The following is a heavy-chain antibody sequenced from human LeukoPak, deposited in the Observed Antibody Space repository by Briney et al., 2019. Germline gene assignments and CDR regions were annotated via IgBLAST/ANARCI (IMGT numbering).Heavy chain of an antibody. D-gene: IGHD3-10*01. CDR1: GDSISSYY. CDR3: ARGRVYFYGSGSRYLDDAFDI. V-gene: IGHV4-59*01. CDR2: IYYGGNT. J-gene: IGHJ3*02. Sequence: SETLSLTCSVSGDSISSYYWSWIRQSPGKGLEWIGYIYYGGNTRYNPSLKGRVTISADTSKFSLKLSSVTVADTAVYYCARGRVYFYGSGSRYLDDAFDIWGQGTMVTVSS.